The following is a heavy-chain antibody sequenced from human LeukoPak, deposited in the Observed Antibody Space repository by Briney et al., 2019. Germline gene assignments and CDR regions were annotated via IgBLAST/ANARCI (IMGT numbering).Heavy chain of an antibody. CDR3: ARATDGYNAEGDY. CDR2: ISSSSSYI. Sequence: GGSLRLSCAASGFTFSSYSMNWVRQAPGKGLEWVSSISSSSSYIYYADSVKGRFTISRDNAKNSLYLQMNSLSAEDTAVYYCARATDGYNAEGDYWGQGTLVTVSS. J-gene: IGHJ4*02. CDR1: GFTFSSYS. V-gene: IGHV3-21*01. D-gene: IGHD5-24*01.